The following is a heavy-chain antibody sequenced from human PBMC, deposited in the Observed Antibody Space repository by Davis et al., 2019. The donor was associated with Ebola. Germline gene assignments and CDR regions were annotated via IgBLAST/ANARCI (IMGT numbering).Heavy chain of an antibody. CDR2: IYPGDSGT. V-gene: IGHV5-51*03. CDR3: ATSPYYYYGMDV. J-gene: IGHJ6*02. CDR1: GYSFTNYW. Sequence: GESLKISCKASGYSFTNYWIGWVRQMPGKGLEWMGIIYPGDSGTRYSPSFQGQVTISADKSTNTAYLQWSSLQASDTAMYYCATSPYYYYGMDVWGQGTTVTVSS.